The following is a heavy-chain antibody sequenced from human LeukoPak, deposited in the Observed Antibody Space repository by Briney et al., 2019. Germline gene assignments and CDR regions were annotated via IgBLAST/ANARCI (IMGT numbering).Heavy chain of an antibody. CDR2: IYSGGST. V-gene: IGHV3-66*01. CDR1: GFTVSSNY. CDR3: ARDLPYYYDSSGYYGYFDL. D-gene: IGHD3-22*01. Sequence: GSLRLSCAASGFTVSSNYMSWVRQAPGKGLEWVSVIYSGGSTYYANSVRGRFTISRDNAKNTLYLQMNSLRAEDTAVYYCARDLPYYYDSSGYYGYFDLWGRGTLVTVSS. J-gene: IGHJ2*01.